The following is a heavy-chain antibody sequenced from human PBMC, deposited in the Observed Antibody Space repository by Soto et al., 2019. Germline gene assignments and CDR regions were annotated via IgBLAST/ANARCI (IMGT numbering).Heavy chain of an antibody. V-gene: IGHV3-15*01. J-gene: IGHJ4*02. CDR2: IKSYGSGGTT. D-gene: IGHD1-1*01. CDR1: GITFKDAW. Sequence: DVQLVESGGGLGMPGGSLRLSCLVSGITFKDAWMSWVRQAPGKGLDWVARIKSYGSGGTTDYTQAVKGRFTISRDDSQSTVYLEMNSLRNEDTAVYFCVWNTRAQVLGRWGQGTLVTVSS. CDR3: VWNTRAQVLGR.